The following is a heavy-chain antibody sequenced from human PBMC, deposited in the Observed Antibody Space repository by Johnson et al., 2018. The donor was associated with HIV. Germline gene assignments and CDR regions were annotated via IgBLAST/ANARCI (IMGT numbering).Heavy chain of an antibody. J-gene: IGHJ3*02. CDR2: ISYDGSNK. D-gene: IGHD3-16*01. V-gene: IGHV3-30*18. CDR3: AKMSRGRQDAFDI. CDR1: GFTFSDYY. Sequence: QVQLVESGGGVVQPGGSLRLSCVASGFTFSDYYMTWIRQAPGKGLEWVAVISYDGSNKYYADFVKGRFTISRDNSKNTLDVQMNSLRVEDTAVYYCAKMSRGRQDAFDIWGQGAMVSVSA.